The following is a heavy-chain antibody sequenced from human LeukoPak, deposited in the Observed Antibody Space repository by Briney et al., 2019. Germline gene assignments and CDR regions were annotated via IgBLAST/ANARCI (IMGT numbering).Heavy chain of an antibody. CDR3: ARAALRYFDWLSLDY. Sequence: GGSLRLSCAASGFTVSSNYMSWVRQAPGKGLEWVSVIYSGGSTYYADSVKGRFTISRDNSKNTLYLQMNSLRAEDTAVYYCARAALRYFDWLSLDYWGQGTLVTVSS. D-gene: IGHD3-9*01. V-gene: IGHV3-66*01. J-gene: IGHJ4*02. CDR1: GFTVSSNY. CDR2: IYSGGST.